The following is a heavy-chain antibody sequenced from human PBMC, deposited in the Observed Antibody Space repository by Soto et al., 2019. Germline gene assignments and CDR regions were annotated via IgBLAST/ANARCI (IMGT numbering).Heavy chain of an antibody. V-gene: IGHV1-3*01. Sequence: ASVKVSCKASGYTFTSYAMHWVRQAPGQRLEWMGWINADNGNTKYSQKFQGRVTITRDTSASTAHMEVSSLRPEDSAVYYCARDWGNYYYGMDVWGQGTTVTVSS. J-gene: IGHJ6*02. CDR2: INADNGNT. CDR3: ARDWGNYYYGMDV. CDR1: GYTFTSYA. D-gene: IGHD7-27*01.